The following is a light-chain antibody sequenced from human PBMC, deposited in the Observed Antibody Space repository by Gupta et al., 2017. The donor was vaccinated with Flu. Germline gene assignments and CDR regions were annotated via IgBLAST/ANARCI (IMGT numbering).Light chain of an antibody. V-gene: IGKV1-39*01. CDR3: QQFYTTPRT. CDR1: QSIALH. Sequence: PSARSASVGDRVAITCRASQSIALHVNWYQQKPGQPPQLLIHSASALHTGVPSRFNGSGAWSEFTLTINRLQPEDFATYYCQQFYTTPRTFGQGTKVEIK. J-gene: IGKJ1*01. CDR2: SAS.